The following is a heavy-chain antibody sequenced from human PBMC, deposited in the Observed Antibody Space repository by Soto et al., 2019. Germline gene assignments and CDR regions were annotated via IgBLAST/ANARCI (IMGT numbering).Heavy chain of an antibody. CDR3: ARDQGDFWSGYPDY. CDR1: GFTFSSYW. V-gene: IGHV3-74*01. Sequence: EVQLVESGGGVVQPGGSLRRACAASGFTFSSYWMHWVLQAPGKGQVGVSRINSDGSSTSSADSVKGRFTISRDNAKNTLFLQMNSLRAEDTAVYYCARDQGDFWSGYPDYWGQGTLVTVSS. CDR2: INSDGSST. J-gene: IGHJ4*02. D-gene: IGHD3-3*01.